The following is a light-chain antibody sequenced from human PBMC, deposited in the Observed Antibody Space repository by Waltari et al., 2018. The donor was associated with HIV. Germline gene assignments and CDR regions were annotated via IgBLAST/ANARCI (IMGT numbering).Light chain of an antibody. Sequence: QSALTQPPSASGSPGQSVTISCTGTSSDVGGYNFVSWYQQHPGKVPKLIIFEVNQRPSGVPDRFSCSKSGNTASLTVSGLRPEDDADYYCNSYAGINGLIFGGGTKLTVL. CDR3: NSYAGINGLI. V-gene: IGLV2-8*01. J-gene: IGLJ2*01. CDR1: SSDVGGYNF. CDR2: EVN.